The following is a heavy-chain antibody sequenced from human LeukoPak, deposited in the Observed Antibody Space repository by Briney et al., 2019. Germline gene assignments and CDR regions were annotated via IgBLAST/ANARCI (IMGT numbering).Heavy chain of an antibody. J-gene: IGHJ4*02. Sequence: PSETLSLTCTVSGGSISSYYWSWIRQPPGKGLEWIGYIYYSGSTNYNPSLKSRVTISVDTSKNQFSLKLSSVTAADTAVYYCARHVPMVRGVVTEYFDYWGQGTLVTVSS. CDR2: IYYSGST. CDR1: GGSISSYY. CDR3: ARHVPMVRGVVTEYFDY. V-gene: IGHV4-59*08. D-gene: IGHD3-10*01.